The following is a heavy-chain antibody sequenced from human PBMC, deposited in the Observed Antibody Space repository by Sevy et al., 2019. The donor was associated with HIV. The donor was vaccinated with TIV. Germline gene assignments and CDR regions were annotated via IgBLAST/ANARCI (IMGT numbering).Heavy chain of an antibody. D-gene: IGHD5-12*01. Sequence: ASVKVSCKASGYIFTDYYIHWVRQAPGQGLEWMAWINSDSGVTNYAQRFQGEVTVTRDTSLSTAYLELIRLRSNDTAIYYCARLPTKPTSDLYGMDVWGQGTTVTVSS. V-gene: IGHV1-2*02. CDR1: GYIFTDYY. J-gene: IGHJ6*02. CDR3: ARLPTKPTSDLYGMDV. CDR2: INSDSGVT.